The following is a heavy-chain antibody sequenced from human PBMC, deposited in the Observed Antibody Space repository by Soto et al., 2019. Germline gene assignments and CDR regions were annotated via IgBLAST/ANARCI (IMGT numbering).Heavy chain of an antibody. CDR1: GYTFTSYY. D-gene: IGHD1-1*01. CDR2: INPSGSST. J-gene: IGHJ6*02. Sequence: ASVKVSCKASGYTFTSYYMHWVRQAPGQGLGWMGFINPSGSSTTYAQRFQGRVTMTRDTSTSTVYMELSSLRSEDTAVYYCARVNLEGSCFYAMDVWGQGTTVTVSS. V-gene: IGHV1-46*01. CDR3: ARVNLEGSCFYAMDV.